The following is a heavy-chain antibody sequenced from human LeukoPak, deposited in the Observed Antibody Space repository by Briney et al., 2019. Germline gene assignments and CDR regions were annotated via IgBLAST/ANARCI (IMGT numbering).Heavy chain of an antibody. CDR1: GGSISSYY. V-gene: IGHV4-59*12. CDR3: ARDAAVAGGWYNWFDP. D-gene: IGHD6-19*01. CDR2: IYYSGST. Sequence: PSETLSLTCTVSGGSISSYYWSWIRQPPGKGLEWIGYIYYSGSTNYNPSLKSRVTISVDTSKNQFSLKLNSVTAADTAVYYCARDAAVAGGWYNWFDPWGQGTLVTVSS. J-gene: IGHJ5*02.